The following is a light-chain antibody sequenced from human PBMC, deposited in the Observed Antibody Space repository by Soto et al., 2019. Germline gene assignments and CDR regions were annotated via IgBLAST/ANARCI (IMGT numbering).Light chain of an antibody. CDR1: QGINSY. CDR2: AAS. J-gene: IGKJ4*01. V-gene: IGKV1-9*01. CDR3: HQLKSYPLT. Sequence: DIQLTQSPSFLSASVGDRVTITCRASQGINSYEAWYQQKSGKAPKLLIYAASTLQSGVPSRFSGSGSGTEFTLTISSLQPEDFAIYHCHQLKSYPLTFGGGTKVEIK.